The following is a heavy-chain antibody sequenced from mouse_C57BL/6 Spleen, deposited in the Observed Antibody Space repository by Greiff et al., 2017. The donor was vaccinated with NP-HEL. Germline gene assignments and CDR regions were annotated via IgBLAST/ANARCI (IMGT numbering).Heavy chain of an antibody. V-gene: IGHV1-72*01. D-gene: IGHD2-4*01. CDR1: GYTFTSYW. CDR3: ARSPPIYYDYDWYFDV. J-gene: IGHJ1*03. Sequence: QVQLQQPGAELVKPGASVKLSCKASGYTFTSYWMHWVKQRPGRGLEWIGRIDPNSGGTKYTEKFKSKATLTVDKPSSTAYMQLSSLTSEDSAVYYCARSPPIYYDYDWYFDVWGTGTTVTVAS. CDR2: IDPNSGGT.